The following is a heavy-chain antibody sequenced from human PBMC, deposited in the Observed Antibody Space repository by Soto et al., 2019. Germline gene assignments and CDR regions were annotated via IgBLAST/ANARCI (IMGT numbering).Heavy chain of an antibody. Sequence: EVQPLESGGGLVQPGGSLRLSVSASGLTFSSYAMTWVRQAPGKGRGWVSAISGMGGSTYYADSVKGLFTISRDNSKNTLYLQMNSLRAEDTAVYYCAKVYGDYGGGFDYWGQGTLVTVSS. CDR2: ISGMGGST. D-gene: IGHD4-17*01. J-gene: IGHJ4*02. CDR1: GLTFSSYA. V-gene: IGHV3-23*01. CDR3: AKVYGDYGGGFDY.